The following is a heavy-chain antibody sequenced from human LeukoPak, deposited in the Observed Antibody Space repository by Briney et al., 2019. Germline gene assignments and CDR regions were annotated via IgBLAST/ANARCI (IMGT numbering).Heavy chain of an antibody. V-gene: IGHV4-34*01. Sequence: SETLSLTCAVYGGSFSGYYWSWIRQPPGKGLEWIGEINHSGSTNYNPSLKSRVTISVDASKNQFSLKLSSVTAADTAVYYCARGGVATNYWGQGTLVTVSS. CDR1: GGSFSGYY. CDR2: INHSGST. J-gene: IGHJ4*02. CDR3: ARGGVATNY. D-gene: IGHD5-12*01.